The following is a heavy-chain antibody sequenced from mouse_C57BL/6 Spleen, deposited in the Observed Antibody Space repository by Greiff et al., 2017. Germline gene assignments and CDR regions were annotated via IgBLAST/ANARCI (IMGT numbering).Heavy chain of an antibody. J-gene: IGHJ2*01. CDR2: IYPRSGNT. CDR3: ARRGDSSGVDY. CDR1: GYTFTSYG. V-gene: IGHV1-81*01. Sequence: VKLQESGAELARPGASVKLSCKASGYTFTSYGISWVKQRTGQGLEWIGEIYPRSGNTYYNEKFKGKATLTADKSSSTAYMELRSLTSEDSAVYFCARRGDSSGVDYWGQGTTLTVSS. D-gene: IGHD3-2*02.